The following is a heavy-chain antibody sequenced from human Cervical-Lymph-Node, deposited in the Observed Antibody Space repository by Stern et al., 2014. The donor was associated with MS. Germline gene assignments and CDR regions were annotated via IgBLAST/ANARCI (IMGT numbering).Heavy chain of an antibody. D-gene: IGHD3-22*01. CDR2: IYHSGSS. CDR1: GGSISSSNW. Sequence: LQLQESCPGLVKPSGTLSLTCAVSGGSISSSNWWSWVRQPPGNGQEWVGEIYHSGSSNYTPSLKSRVTISVDKSKNQFSLKLSSVTAADTAVYYCATVSGYYYPYYFDYWGQGTLVTVSS. CDR3: ATVSGYYYPYYFDY. V-gene: IGHV4-4*02. J-gene: IGHJ4*02.